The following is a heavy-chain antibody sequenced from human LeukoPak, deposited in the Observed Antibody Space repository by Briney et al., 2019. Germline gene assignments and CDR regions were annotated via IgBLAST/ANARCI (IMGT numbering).Heavy chain of an antibody. Sequence: PSETLSLTCIVSGGAISSGSYYWSWIRQPPGKGLEYIGYIYYSGSTNYNPSLKSRVTISVDTSKNQFSLKLSSVTAADTAVYYCARTEESGYSYGYFGYYYYMDVWGKGTTVTVSS. CDR3: ARTEESGYSYGYFGYYYYMDV. V-gene: IGHV4-61*01. CDR1: GGAISSGSYY. D-gene: IGHD5-18*01. CDR2: IYYSGST. J-gene: IGHJ6*03.